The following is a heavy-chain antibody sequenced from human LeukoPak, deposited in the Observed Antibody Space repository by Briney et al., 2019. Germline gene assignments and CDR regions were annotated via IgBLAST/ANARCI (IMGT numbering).Heavy chain of an antibody. CDR3: ARDIRTLYDFWSGQQDAFDI. J-gene: IGHJ3*02. V-gene: IGHV1-2*02. D-gene: IGHD3-3*01. CDR2: INPNSGGT. CDR1: GYTFTGYY. Sequence: VASVKDSCKASGYTFTGYYMHWVRQAPGQGLEWMGWINPNSGGTNYAQKFQGRVTMTRDTSISTAYMELSRLRSDDTAVYYCARDIRTLYDFWSGQQDAFDIWGQGTMVTVSS.